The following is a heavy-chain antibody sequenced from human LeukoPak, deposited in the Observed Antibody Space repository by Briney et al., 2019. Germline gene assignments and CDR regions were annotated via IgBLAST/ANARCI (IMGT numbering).Heavy chain of an antibody. V-gene: IGHV3-49*03. D-gene: IGHD3-10*01. CDR1: GFTFGDYA. Sequence: GGSLRLSCTASGFTFGDYAMSWFRQAPGKGLEWVGFIRSKAYGGTTEYAASVKGRFTISRDDSKSIAYLQMNSLKTEDTAVHYCTRRWYYSEPDDYWGQGTLVTVSS. CDR3: TRRWYYSEPDDY. CDR2: IRSKAYGGTT. J-gene: IGHJ4*02.